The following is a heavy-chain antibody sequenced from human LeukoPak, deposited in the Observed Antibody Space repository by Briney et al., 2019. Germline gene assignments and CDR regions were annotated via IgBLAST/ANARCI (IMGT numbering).Heavy chain of an antibody. Sequence: GGSLRLSCAASGFTFSSYWMHWVRQAPGKGLVWVSRINSDGSSTSYAASVKGRFTISRDNAKNTLYLQMDSLRAEDMAVYYCAREHSSGWYESYYYYMDVWGKGTTVSVSS. D-gene: IGHD6-19*01. CDR3: AREHSSGWYESYYYYMDV. J-gene: IGHJ6*03. CDR2: INSDGSST. CDR1: GFTFSSYW. V-gene: IGHV3-74*01.